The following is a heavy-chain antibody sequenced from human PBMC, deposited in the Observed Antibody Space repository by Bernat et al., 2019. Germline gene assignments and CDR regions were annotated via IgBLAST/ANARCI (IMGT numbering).Heavy chain of an antibody. CDR1: GFTFSSYA. V-gene: IGHV3-30-3*01. Sequence: QVQLVESGGGVVQPGRSLRLSCAASGFTFSSYAMHWVRQAPGKGLEWVAVISYDGSNKYYADSVKGRFTISRDNSKNTLYLQMNSLRAEDTAVYYCARVQRGIFKALNLWGRGTLVTVSS. CDR2: ISYDGSNK. CDR3: ARVQRGIFKALNL. J-gene: IGHJ2*01. D-gene: IGHD3-3*01.